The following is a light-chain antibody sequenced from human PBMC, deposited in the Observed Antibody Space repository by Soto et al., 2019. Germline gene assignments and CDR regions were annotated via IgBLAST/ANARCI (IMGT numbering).Light chain of an antibody. CDR1: SSDVGSYNL. V-gene: IGLV2-23*01. J-gene: IGLJ1*01. CDR2: EGS. Sequence: QSVLTQPASVSGSPGQSITISCTGTSSDVGSYNLVSWYQQHPGKAPKLMIYEGSKRPSGVSTRFSGSVSGNTASLTVSGLQAEDEAEYFCCSSAPESTYVFGTGTKLTVL. CDR3: CSSAPESTYV.